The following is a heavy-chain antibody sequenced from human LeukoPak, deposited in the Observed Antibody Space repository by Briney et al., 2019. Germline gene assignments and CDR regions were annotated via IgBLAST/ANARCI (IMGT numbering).Heavy chain of an antibody. CDR3: ARDGRGFLRIDY. D-gene: IGHD1-26*01. J-gene: IGHJ4*02. CDR2: IYYSGST. Sequence: ASETLSLTCSVSGDSMRNYYWSWIQQPPGKGLEWIGYIYYSGSTNYNPSLKSRVTISVDTSKDQFSLKLTSVTATDTAMYYCARDGRGFLRIDYWGQGTLVTVSP. V-gene: IGHV4-59*01. CDR1: GDSMRNYY.